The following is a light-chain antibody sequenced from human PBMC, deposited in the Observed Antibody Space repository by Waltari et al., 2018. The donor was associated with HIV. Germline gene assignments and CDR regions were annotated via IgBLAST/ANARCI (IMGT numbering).Light chain of an antibody. CDR2: ENN. CDR1: SSNIGDNY. V-gene: IGLV1-51*02. CDR3: GTWDSSLSAGV. Sequence: QSVLTPPPSVSAAPRQKVTIPCSGTSSNIGDNYVSWYQHLPGTDPKLLMYENNKRPSGIPDRFSGSKSGTSATLGITGLQTGDEADYYCGTWDSSLSAGVFGGGTKLTVL. J-gene: IGLJ2*01.